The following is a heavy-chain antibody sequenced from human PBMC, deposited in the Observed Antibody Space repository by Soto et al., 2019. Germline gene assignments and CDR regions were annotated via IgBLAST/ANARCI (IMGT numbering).Heavy chain of an antibody. J-gene: IGHJ4*02. Sequence: PSETLSLTCAVSGGSISSGGYSWSWIRQPPWKGLEWIGYIYHSGSTYYNPSLKSRVTISVDRSKNQFSLKLSSVTAADTAVYYCARGWSYCSGGSCYRRGAFDYWGQGXLVTVYS. CDR2: IYHSGST. V-gene: IGHV4-30-2*01. D-gene: IGHD2-15*01. CDR1: GGSISSGGYS. CDR3: ARGWSYCSGGSCYRRGAFDY.